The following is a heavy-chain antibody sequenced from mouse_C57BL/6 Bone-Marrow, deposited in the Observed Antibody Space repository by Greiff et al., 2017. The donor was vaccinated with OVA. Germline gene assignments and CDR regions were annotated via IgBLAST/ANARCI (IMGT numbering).Heavy chain of an antibody. D-gene: IGHD1-1*01. V-gene: IGHV1-15*01. Sequence: VQLQQSGAELVRPGASVTLSCKASGYTFTDYEMHWVKQTPVHGLEWIGAIDPETGGTAYNQKFKGKAILTADKSSSTAYMELRSLTSEDSAVYYCTRRGSSYEDYWGQGTTRTVSS. J-gene: IGHJ2*01. CDR3: TRRGSSYEDY. CDR2: IDPETGGT. CDR1: GYTFTDYE.